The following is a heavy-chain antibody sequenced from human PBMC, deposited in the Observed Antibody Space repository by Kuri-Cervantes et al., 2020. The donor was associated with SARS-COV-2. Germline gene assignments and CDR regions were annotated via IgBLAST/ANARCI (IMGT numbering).Heavy chain of an antibody. CDR1: GGSLSGYY. J-gene: IGHJ5*02. Sequence: ESLKISCTVSGGSLSGYYWSWIRQTPGKGLEWIGEINHSGSTNYNPSLKSRVTISVDTSKNQFSLKLSSVTAADTAVYYCARVISITIFGVAIRGHGWFDPCGQGTLVTVSS. CDR3: ARVISITIFGVAIRGHGWFDP. CDR2: INHSGST. V-gene: IGHV4-34*01. D-gene: IGHD3-3*01.